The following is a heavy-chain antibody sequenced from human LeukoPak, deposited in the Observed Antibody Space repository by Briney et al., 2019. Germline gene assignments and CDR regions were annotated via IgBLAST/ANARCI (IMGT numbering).Heavy chain of an antibody. CDR1: GFTFSSYA. D-gene: IGHD6-13*01. J-gene: IGHJ4*02. CDR3: ARGTSSSWYYFDY. CDR2: ISGSGGST. Sequence: GGSLRLSCAASGFTFSSYAMSWVRQAPGKGLEWVSAISGSGGSTYYADSVKGRFTISRDNSKNTLYLQMNSLRAEDTAVYYCARGTSSSWYYFDYWGQGTLVTVSS. V-gene: IGHV3-23*01.